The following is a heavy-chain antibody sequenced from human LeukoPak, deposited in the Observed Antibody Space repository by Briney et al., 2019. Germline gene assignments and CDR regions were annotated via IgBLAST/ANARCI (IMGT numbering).Heavy chain of an antibody. J-gene: IGHJ4*02. CDR2: INHRGST. CDR3: VGYYYGSGSYHNYPNFDY. CDR1: GGSFSGHY. Sequence: PSETLSLTCAVYGGSFSGHYGSWIRQPPGKGLEWIGEINHRGSTNYHPSLKSRVTISGDTSKNKFSLKLSSVTAADTAVYYCVGYYYGSGSYHNYPNFDYWGQGTLVTVSS. V-gene: IGHV4-34*01. D-gene: IGHD3-10*01.